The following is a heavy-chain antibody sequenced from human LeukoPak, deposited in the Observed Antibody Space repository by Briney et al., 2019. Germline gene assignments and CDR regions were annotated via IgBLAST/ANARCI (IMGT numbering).Heavy chain of an antibody. CDR3: ALLRTIPYYYYMDV. CDR2: IYYSGST. Sequence: PSETLSLTCTVSGGSISSYYWSWIRQPPGKGLEWIGYIYYSGSTNYNPSLKSRVTISVDTSKNQFSLKLSSVTAADTAVYYCALLRTIPYYYYMDVWGKGTTVTVSS. J-gene: IGHJ6*03. V-gene: IGHV4-59*01. CDR1: GGSISSYY. D-gene: IGHD1-14*01.